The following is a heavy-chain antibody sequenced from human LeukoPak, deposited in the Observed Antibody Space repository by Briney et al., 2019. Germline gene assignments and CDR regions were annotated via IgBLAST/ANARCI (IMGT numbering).Heavy chain of an antibody. CDR1: GFTFSSYE. CDR2: ISSSGDYK. J-gene: IGHJ4*02. Sequence: GGSLRLSCAASGFTFSSYEMNWVRQAPGKGLEWVSSISSSGDYKYYADSLKGRFTISRDNAMKSLYLQMNSLRAEDTAVYYCARGPNGWFGEFDNWGQGTLVTVSS. CDR3: ARGPNGWFGEFDN. V-gene: IGHV3-21*01. D-gene: IGHD3-10*01.